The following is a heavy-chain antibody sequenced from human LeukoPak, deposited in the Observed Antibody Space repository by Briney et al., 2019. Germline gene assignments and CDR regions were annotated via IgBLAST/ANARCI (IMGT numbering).Heavy chain of an antibody. V-gene: IGHV3-33*03. CDR1: GFTFSSYG. D-gene: IGHD2-21*02. J-gene: IGHJ4*02. Sequence: SGGSLRLSCAASGFTFSSYGMHWVRQAPGKGLEWVAVIWYDGSNKYYADSVKGRFTISRDNAKNSLYLQMNSLRAEDTAVYYCARGSYCGGDCYPTYGYFDYWGQGTLVTVSS. CDR2: IWYDGSNK. CDR3: ARGSYCGGDCYPTYGYFDY.